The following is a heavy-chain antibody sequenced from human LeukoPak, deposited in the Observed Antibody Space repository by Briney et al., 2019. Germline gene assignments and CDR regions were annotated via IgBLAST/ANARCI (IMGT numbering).Heavy chain of an antibody. D-gene: IGHD6-6*01. CDR3: VKYTGIAILVRFYY. CDR2: ISGSGSGT. Sequence: GGSLRLSCAASGFTFSSYAMTWVRQAPGKGLEWVSGISGSGSGTYYADSVKGRFTISRDNSKTTLYLQMNSLRAADTALYYCVKYTGIAILVRFYYWGQGTLVNVTS. CDR1: GFTFSSYA. V-gene: IGHV3-23*01. J-gene: IGHJ4*02.